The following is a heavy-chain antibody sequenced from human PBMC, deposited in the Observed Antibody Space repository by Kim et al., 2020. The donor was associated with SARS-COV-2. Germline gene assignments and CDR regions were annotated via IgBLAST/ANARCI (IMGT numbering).Heavy chain of an antibody. V-gene: IGHV3-15*01. J-gene: IGHJ4*02. Sequence: GGSLRLSCAASGFALSNAWMNWVRQAPGKGLEWVGRVNFKTEGGTTQYAAPVEGRFTISTDVSENTLYLEMNSLKTEDTALYYCTNHYFDYWGQGTLVTVSS. CDR1: GFALSNAW. CDR2: VNFKTEGGTT. CDR3: TNHYFDY.